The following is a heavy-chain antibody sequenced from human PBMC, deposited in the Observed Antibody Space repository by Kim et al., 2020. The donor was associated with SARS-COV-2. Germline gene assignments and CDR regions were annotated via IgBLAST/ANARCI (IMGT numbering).Heavy chain of an antibody. CDR2: IYYSGST. Sequence: SETLSLTCTVSGGSISSYYWSWIRQPPGKGLEWIGYIYYSGSTNYNPSLKSRVTISVDTSKNQFSLKLSSVTAADTAVYYCARHARPGDYVLGDYYYGMDVWGQGTMVTVSS. CDR3: ARHARPGDYVLGDYYYGMDV. V-gene: IGHV4-59*08. D-gene: IGHD3-16*01. J-gene: IGHJ6*02. CDR1: GGSISSYY.